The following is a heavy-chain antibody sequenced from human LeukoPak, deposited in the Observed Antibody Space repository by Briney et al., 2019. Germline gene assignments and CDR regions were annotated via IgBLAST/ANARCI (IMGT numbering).Heavy chain of an antibody. CDR3: ARPPGRIAATDTGDF. CDR1: GGSINNSYYY. D-gene: IGHD6-13*01. V-gene: IGHV4-30-4*08. Sequence: PSETLSLTCTVSGGSINNSYYYWGWIRQPPGKGLEWIGYIYYSGSTYYNPSLKSRVTISVDTSKNQFSLKLSSMTAADTAFYYCARPPGRIAATDTGDFWGQGTLVTVSS. CDR2: IYYSGST. J-gene: IGHJ4*02.